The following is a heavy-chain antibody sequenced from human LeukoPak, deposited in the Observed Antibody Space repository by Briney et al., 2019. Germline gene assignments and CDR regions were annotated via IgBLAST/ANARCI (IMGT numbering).Heavy chain of an antibody. D-gene: IGHD3-22*01. CDR2: INAGNGNT. CDR1: GYTFTNYA. V-gene: IGHV1-3*01. Sequence: ASVKVSCKASGYTFTNYAIHWVRQAPGQRPEWMGWINAGNGNTKYSPEFQGRVTITRDTSASTAYMELSSLRSEDTAVYYCANPRYDSSGYYYVDWGQGTLVTVSS. CDR3: ANPRYDSSGYYYVD. J-gene: IGHJ4*02.